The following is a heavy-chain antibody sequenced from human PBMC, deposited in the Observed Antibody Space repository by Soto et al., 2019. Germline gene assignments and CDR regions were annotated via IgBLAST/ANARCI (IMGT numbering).Heavy chain of an antibody. CDR3: AGTTSHQWYYMDV. CDR2: TYYRSRWYN. D-gene: IGHD1-7*01. J-gene: IGHJ6*03. Sequence: PSQTLSLTCAISGDSVSSNSAAWNWIRLSPSRGLEWLARTYYRSRWYNDYAVSVRSRITVNPDTSKNQFSLQLTSVIPEDTAVYYCAGTTSHQWYYMDVWGKGTTVTVSS. CDR1: GDSVSSNSAA. V-gene: IGHV6-1*01.